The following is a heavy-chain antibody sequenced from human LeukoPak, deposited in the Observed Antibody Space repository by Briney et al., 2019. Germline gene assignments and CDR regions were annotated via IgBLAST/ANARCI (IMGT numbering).Heavy chain of an antibody. V-gene: IGHV4-61*10. D-gene: IGHD3-22*01. CDR1: GDSISSGSYY. CDR3: GRGGYYDSSGRHYYFDY. J-gene: IGHJ4*02. CDR2: IYSSGST. Sequence: SETLSFTCTVSGDSISSGSYYWSWIRQPAGKGLEWIGYIYSSGSTNYNPSLKSRVTISVDTSKNQFSLKLSSVTAADTAVYYCGRGGYYDSSGRHYYFDYWGQGTLVTVSS.